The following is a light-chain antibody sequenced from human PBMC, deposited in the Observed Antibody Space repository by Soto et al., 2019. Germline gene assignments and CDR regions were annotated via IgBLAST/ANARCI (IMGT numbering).Light chain of an antibody. J-gene: IGKJ5*01. CDR1: QGISSY. Sequence: DIQLTQSPSFLSASVGDRVTITCRASQGISSYLAWYQQTPGKAPKLLIYASSTLQSGVPSRFSGSGYGTEFTLTMNCLQPEDFATYYCQQLNTFPVTFGQGTRLDI. CDR3: QQLNTFPVT. V-gene: IGKV1-9*01. CDR2: ASS.